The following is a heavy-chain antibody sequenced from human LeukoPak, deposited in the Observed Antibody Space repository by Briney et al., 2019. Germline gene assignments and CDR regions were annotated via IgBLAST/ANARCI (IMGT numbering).Heavy chain of an antibody. J-gene: IGHJ4*02. CDR2: ISSSGSTI. Sequence: GGSLRLSCAASGFTFSDYYMSWIRQAPGKGLEWVSYISSSGSTIYYADSVKGRFTISRDNAKNSLYLQMNSLRAEDTAVYSCARAGSYYFSAFDYWGQGTLVTVSS. CDR3: ARAGSYYFSAFDY. CDR1: GFTFSDYY. V-gene: IGHV3-11*01. D-gene: IGHD1-26*01.